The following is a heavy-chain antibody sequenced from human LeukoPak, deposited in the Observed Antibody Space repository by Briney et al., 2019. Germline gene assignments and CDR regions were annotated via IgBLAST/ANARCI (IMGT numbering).Heavy chain of an antibody. D-gene: IGHD5-18*01. Sequence: ASVKVSCKASGYTFTSYGISWVRPAAGQGLEWMGWISAYNGNTNYAQKLQGRVTMATDTSTSTAYMELRSLRSDDTAVYYCARDFRKSGYSYGTGYWGQGTLVTVSS. CDR3: ARDFRKSGYSYGTGY. CDR1: GYTFTSYG. V-gene: IGHV1-18*01. J-gene: IGHJ4*02. CDR2: ISAYNGNT.